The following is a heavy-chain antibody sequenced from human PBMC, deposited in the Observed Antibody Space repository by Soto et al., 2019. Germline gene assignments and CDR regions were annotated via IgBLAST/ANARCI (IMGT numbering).Heavy chain of an antibody. CDR3: ARLMLGQQLVIRWFDP. CDR1: GYTFTSYG. V-gene: IGHV1-18*01. CDR2: ISAYNGNT. D-gene: IGHD6-13*01. Sequence: QVQLVQSGAEVKKPGASVKVSCKASGYTFTSYGISWVRQAPGQGLEWMGWISAYNGNTNYAQKLQVRVTMTTDTSTSTAYMELRSLRSDDTAVYYCARLMLGQQLVIRWFDPWGQGTLVTVSS. J-gene: IGHJ5*02.